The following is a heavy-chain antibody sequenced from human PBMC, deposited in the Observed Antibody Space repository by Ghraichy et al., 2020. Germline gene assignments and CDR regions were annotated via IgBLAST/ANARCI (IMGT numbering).Heavy chain of an antibody. CDR1: GGSISSYY. D-gene: IGHD2-2*01. J-gene: IGHJ3*02. CDR2: IYYSGST. Sequence: GSLRLSCTVSGGSISSYYWSWIRQPPGKGLEWIGYIYYSGSTNYNPSLKSRVTISVDTSKNQFSLKLSSVTAADTAVYYCARDGDCSSTSCPTGGFDIWGQGTMVTVSS. V-gene: IGHV4-59*01. CDR3: ARDGDCSSTSCPTGGFDI.